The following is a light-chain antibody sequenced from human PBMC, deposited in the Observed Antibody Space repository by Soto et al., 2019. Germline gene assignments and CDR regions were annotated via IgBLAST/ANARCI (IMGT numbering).Light chain of an antibody. Sequence: DIQMTQSPSSVSASGGDRVTITCRASQAISSWLAWYEQKPGKAPKLLGYAASTLQSGVPSRFSGSGSGTEFTLTISSLQPEDFETYYCQQANSFPYTFGQGTKLVIK. J-gene: IGKJ2*01. CDR1: QAISSW. CDR3: QQANSFPYT. V-gene: IGKV1-12*01. CDR2: AAS.